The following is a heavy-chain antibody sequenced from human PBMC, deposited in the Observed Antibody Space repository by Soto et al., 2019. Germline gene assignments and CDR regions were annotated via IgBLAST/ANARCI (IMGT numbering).Heavy chain of an antibody. V-gene: IGHV3-7*01. CDR2: IKPDGTEK. CDR1: GFTFSNYW. CDR3: ARDGTVLVATINIFDY. D-gene: IGHD5-12*01. J-gene: IGHJ4*02. Sequence: EVQLEEYGGGLVQPGGSLRLSCVISGFTFSNYWMTWVRQAPGKGLEWVANIKPDGTEKYYVDSVKGRFTISRDNAKNSLFLQMNSLRAEDTAVYYCARDGTVLVATINIFDYWGQGTPVTVSS.